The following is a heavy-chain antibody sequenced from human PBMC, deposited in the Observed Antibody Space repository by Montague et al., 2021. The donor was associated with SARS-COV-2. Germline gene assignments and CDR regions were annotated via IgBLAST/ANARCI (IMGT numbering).Heavy chain of an antibody. V-gene: IGHV6-1*01. D-gene: IGHD6-13*01. CDR2: PYLRKKRYN. CDR3: GRVFAPAGTFDF. J-gene: IGHJ4*02. Sequence: CAISGDSVVELRRRSDGHTQELQSHEQRVCSPYLRKKRYNDYAVSVKSRITINPDTSKNQFSLQLKSVTPKDTAIYFCGRVFAPAGTFDFWGQGTLVTVSS. CDR1: GDSVVELRRR.